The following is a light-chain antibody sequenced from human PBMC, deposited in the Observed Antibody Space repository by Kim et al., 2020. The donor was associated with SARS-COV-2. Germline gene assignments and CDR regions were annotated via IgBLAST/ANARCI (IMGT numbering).Light chain of an antibody. V-gene: IGLV1-51*01. CDR1: DSNIGTNY. J-gene: IGLJ3*02. CDR3: GAWESRLNVEV. CDR2: DND. Sequence: GQRITSSCFGTDSNIGTNYVAWYQQFPGTAPKRLIYDNDQRPSGIPDRFSASKSGTSATLAITGLQPGDDADYYCGAWESRLNVEVFGGGTKLTVL.